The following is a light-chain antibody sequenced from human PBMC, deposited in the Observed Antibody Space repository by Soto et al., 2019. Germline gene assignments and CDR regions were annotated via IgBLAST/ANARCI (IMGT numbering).Light chain of an antibody. CDR3: QQLNAYPLT. Sequence: IQITPSPSPLSASVGGRGTHTWRASQSISSWLAWYQQKPGEAPKLLIYKASSLESGVPSRFSGSGSGTDFTLTISNLQPEDFATYYCQQLNAYPLTFGQGTRLEI. J-gene: IGKJ5*01. V-gene: IGKV1-5*03. CDR2: KAS. CDR1: QSISSW.